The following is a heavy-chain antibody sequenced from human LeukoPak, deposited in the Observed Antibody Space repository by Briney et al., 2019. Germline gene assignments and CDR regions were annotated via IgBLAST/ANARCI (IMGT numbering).Heavy chain of an antibody. CDR1: GGSIRGSNYF. CDR3: ARQALSGEPI. D-gene: IGHD1-14*01. J-gene: IGHJ3*02. Sequence: SETLSLTCTVSGGSIRGSNYFWGWIRQPPGKGLEWIGTIYYSGSTYYSPPLKSRVTISVDTSKNQFSLKLSSVTAADTAVYYCARQALSGEPIWGQGTMVTVSS. CDR2: IYYSGST. V-gene: IGHV4-39*01.